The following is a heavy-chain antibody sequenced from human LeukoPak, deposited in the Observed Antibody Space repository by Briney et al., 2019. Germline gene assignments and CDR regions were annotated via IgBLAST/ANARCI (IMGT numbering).Heavy chain of an antibody. CDR3: ARDLSGYYYYYGMDV. D-gene: IGHD3-3*01. Sequence: PGGSLRLSCAASGFTFSSYWMIWVRQAPGKGLEGVANINQVGSEKYYVDSVKGRFTISRDNAKNSLYLQMTSLRAEDTAVYCCARDLSGYYYYYGMDVWGQGTTVTVSS. V-gene: IGHV3-7*05. CDR2: INQVGSEK. CDR1: GFTFSSYW. J-gene: IGHJ6*02.